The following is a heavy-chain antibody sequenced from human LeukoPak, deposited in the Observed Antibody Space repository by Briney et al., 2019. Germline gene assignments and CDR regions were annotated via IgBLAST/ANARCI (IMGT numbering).Heavy chain of an antibody. V-gene: IGHV3-NL1*01. D-gene: IGHD3-10*01. CDR1: GFTFSSYG. CDR3: AREGLLWFGELY. J-gene: IGHJ4*02. Sequence: GRSLRLSCAASGFTFSSYGMHWVRQAPGKGLEWVSVIYSGGSTYYADSVKGRFTISRDNSKNTLYLQMNSLRAEDTAVYYCAREGLLWFGELYWGQGTLVTVSS. CDR2: IYSGGST.